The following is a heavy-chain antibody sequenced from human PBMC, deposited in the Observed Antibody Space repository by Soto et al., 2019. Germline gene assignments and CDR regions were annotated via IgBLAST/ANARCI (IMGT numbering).Heavy chain of an antibody. CDR3: ARASGGSPDY. Sequence: EVQLVESGGGLVKPGGSLRLSCTASGFNFSTYSLHWVRQAPGKGLEWVSVISGRRTYMYYADSVKGRFTVSRDNAKNSLYLQINSLTVEDTAVYYCARASGGSPDYWGQGTLVTVSS. J-gene: IGHJ4*02. D-gene: IGHD1-26*01. V-gene: IGHV3-21*06. CDR2: ISGRRTYM. CDR1: GFNFSTYS.